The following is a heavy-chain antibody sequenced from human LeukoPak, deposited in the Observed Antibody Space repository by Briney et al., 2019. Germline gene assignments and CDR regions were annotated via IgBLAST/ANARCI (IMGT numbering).Heavy chain of an antibody. CDR1: GFTFSSYW. D-gene: IGHD5-18*01. Sequence: GGSLRLSCGVSGFTFSSYWMNWVRQAPGKGLEWVSSISSSSSYIYYADSVKGRFTISRDNAKNSLYLQMNSLRAEDTAVYYCARDVAAVDTAMVDYWGQGTLVTVSS. V-gene: IGHV3-21*01. CDR2: ISSSSSYI. J-gene: IGHJ4*02. CDR3: ARDVAAVDTAMVDY.